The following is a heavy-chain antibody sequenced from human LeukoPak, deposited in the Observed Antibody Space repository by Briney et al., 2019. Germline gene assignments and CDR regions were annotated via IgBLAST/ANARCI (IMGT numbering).Heavy chain of an antibody. CDR1: GFTFIRYA. J-gene: IGHJ4*02. CDR3: AKEKTYDFWSGFYPFDY. V-gene: IGHV3-23*01. Sequence: GGSLRLSCADSGFTFIRYAMSWVRQAPGKGLEWVSGISDSGGSTYYADSVKGRFTIFRDDSKKTLYLQMNSLRAEDTAVYYCAKEKTYDFWSGFYPFDYWGQGTLVTVSS. CDR2: ISDSGGST. D-gene: IGHD3-3*01.